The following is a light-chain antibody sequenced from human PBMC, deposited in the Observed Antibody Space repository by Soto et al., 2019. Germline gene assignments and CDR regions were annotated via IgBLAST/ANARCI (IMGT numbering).Light chain of an antibody. CDR2: DVS. CDR1: SSDVGGYNY. V-gene: IGLV2-14*01. CDR3: SSYTSSITLGV. J-gene: IGLJ1*01. Sequence: QSALTQPASVSGSPGQSITISCTGTSSDVGGYNYVSWYQQHPGKAPKLMIYDVSNRPSGVSNRFSGSKSGNTASLTISGXXXXXXADYYCSSYTSSITLGVFGTGTKVTVL.